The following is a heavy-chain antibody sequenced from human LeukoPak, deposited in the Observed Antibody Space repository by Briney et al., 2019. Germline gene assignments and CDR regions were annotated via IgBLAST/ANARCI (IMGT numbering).Heavy chain of an antibody. Sequence: SETLSLTCIVSGGSISSISSNNYHWGWIRQPPGKGLEWIGSIYYSGSTYYNPSLKSRVTISVDTSKNQFSLKLSSVTAADTAVYYCARHWAPRGGEAAEEPAFDYWGQGTLVTVSS. CDR1: GGSISSISSNNYH. D-gene: IGHD6-13*01. CDR2: IYYSGST. CDR3: ARHWAPRGGEAAEEPAFDY. J-gene: IGHJ4*02. V-gene: IGHV4-39*01.